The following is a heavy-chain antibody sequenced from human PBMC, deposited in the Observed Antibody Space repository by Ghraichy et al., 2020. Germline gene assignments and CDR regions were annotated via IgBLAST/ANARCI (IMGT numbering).Heavy chain of an antibody. CDR1: GYTFFSYG. J-gene: IGHJ6*02. Sequence: ASVKVSCKASGYTFFSYGISWVRQAPGQGLEWMGWISTSSEKTHYAQKVQGRVTLTTDTSTNTAYMEVRSLRPDDTAVYYCARDWADSNPYGMDVWGQGTTVTVSS. D-gene: IGHD3-16*01. V-gene: IGHV1-18*01. CDR3: ARDWADSNPYGMDV. CDR2: ISTSSEKT.